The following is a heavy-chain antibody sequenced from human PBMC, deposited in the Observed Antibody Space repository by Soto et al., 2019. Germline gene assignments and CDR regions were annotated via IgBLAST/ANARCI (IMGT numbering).Heavy chain of an antibody. CDR3: TTQGVPTIWGFNY. V-gene: IGHV3-49*04. J-gene: IGHJ4*02. CDR2: IKSRDFGGTA. CDR1: GFSFGDYA. D-gene: IGHD5-12*01. Sequence: GGSLRLSCGGSGFSFGDYAVSWVRQAPGKGLEWVGFIKSRDFGGTADYAASLEGRITISRDDSRSLAYLLMNSLKTEDTAVYYCTTQGVPTIWGFNYWGQGTQVTVSS.